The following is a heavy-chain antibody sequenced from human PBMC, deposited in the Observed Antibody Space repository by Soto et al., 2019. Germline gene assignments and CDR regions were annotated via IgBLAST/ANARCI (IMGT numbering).Heavy chain of an antibody. V-gene: IGHV4-59*01. CDR3: ARDYYYDSRGYPGAYYYGMDV. J-gene: IGHJ6*02. CDR1: GDSFSSYY. D-gene: IGHD3-22*01. Sequence: SETLSLTCTVSGDSFSSYYRSWIWQPPAKGLELIGHIYYSGRTTYNPSLNSRVTISGDTSKTQLSLKLSSVTAADTAVYYCARDYYYDSRGYPGAYYYGMDVWGQGTTVTVSS. CDR2: IYYSGRT.